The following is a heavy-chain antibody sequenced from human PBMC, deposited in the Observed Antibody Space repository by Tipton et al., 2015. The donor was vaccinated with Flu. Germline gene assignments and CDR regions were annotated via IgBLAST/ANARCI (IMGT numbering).Heavy chain of an antibody. D-gene: IGHD1-26*01. CDR1: GFTFSSYA. J-gene: IGHJ3*02. Sequence: AASGFTFSSYAMSWVRQAPGKGLEWVSGISGRGGSTNYADSVKGRFTISRDNSKNTLYLQMNSLRAEDTAVYYCAKVHSGSYFHAFDIWDQGTMVTVSS. CDR2: ISGRGGST. V-gene: IGHV3-23*01. CDR3: AKVHSGSYFHAFDI.